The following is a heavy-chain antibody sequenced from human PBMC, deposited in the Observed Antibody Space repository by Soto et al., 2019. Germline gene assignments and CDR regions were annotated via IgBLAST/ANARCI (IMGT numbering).Heavy chain of an antibody. CDR3: AIDVGFEIDY. CDR2: IYSKADKI. J-gene: IGHJ4*02. D-gene: IGHD5-12*01. Sequence: QVQLVQSGAEVQKPGASVKVSCKTSGYTFNDLGITWVRQAPGLGLECLGRIYSKADKINFAPKFQGRVIMTTYTTTSSAYMELTCLTFDVSVVYFCAIDVGFEIDYWGQGTLVTFS. CDR1: GYTFNDLG. V-gene: IGHV1-18*01.